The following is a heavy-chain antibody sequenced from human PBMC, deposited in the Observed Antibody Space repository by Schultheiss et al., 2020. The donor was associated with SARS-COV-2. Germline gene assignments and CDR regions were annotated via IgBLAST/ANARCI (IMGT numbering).Heavy chain of an antibody. CDR3: ARVAVAGTSLDY. CDR1: GFTFSSYA. J-gene: IGHJ4*02. V-gene: IGHV3-66*01. CDR2: IYSDGST. D-gene: IGHD6-19*01. Sequence: GGSLRLSCAASGFTFSSYAMSWVRQAPGKGLEWVSAIYSDGSTYYADSVKGRFTISRDNSKNTVYLQMNSLRAEDTAVYHCARVAVAGTSLDYWGQGTLVTVSS.